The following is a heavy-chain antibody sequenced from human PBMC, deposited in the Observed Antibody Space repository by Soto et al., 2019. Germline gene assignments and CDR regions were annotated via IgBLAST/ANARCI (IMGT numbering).Heavy chain of an antibody. J-gene: IGHJ6*02. V-gene: IGHV3-53*02. Sequence: EVQLVETGGGLIQPGGSLRISCAASGFTVSSNYMSWVRQAPGKGLARVSVIYSGGSTYYADSVRGRFTISRDNSKNTLYLQMKSLRAEDTAVYYCARDPPATRHGMDVWGQGTTVTVS. CDR1: GFTVSSNY. CDR3: ARDPPATRHGMDV. CDR2: IYSGGST.